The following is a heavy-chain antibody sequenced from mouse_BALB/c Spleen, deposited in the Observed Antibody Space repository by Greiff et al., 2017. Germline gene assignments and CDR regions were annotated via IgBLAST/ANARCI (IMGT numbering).Heavy chain of an antibody. CDR1: GDSITSGY. V-gene: IGHV3-8*02. J-gene: IGHJ4*01. CDR2: ISYSGST. D-gene: IGHD1-2*01. CDR3: ARDGSGDYAMDY. Sequence: EVMLVESGPSLVKPSQTLSLTCSVTGDSITSGYWNWIRKFPGNKLEYMGYISYSGSTYYNPSLKSRISITRDTSKNQYYLQLNSVTTEDTATYYCARDGSGDYAMDYWGQGTSVTVSS.